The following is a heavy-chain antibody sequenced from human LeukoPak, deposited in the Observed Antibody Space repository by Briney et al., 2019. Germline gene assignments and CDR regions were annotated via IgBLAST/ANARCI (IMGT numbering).Heavy chain of an antibody. Sequence: SETLSLTCTVSSGSISSYYWSWIRQPPGKGLEWIGYIYYSGSTNYNPSLKSRVTISVDTSKNQFSLKLSSVTAADTAVYYCARGRSSMVRGYYYYYMDVWGKGTTVTISS. CDR1: SGSISSYY. CDR2: IYYSGST. CDR3: ARGRSSMVRGYYYYYMDV. J-gene: IGHJ6*03. V-gene: IGHV4-59*01. D-gene: IGHD3-10*01.